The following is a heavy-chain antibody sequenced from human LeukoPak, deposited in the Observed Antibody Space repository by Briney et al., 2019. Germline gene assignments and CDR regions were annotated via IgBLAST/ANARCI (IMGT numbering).Heavy chain of an antibody. Sequence: ASVKVSCKASGYTFTGYYMHWVRQAPGQGLEWMGRINPNSGGTNYAQKFQGSVTMTRDTSISTAYMELSRLRSDDTAVYYCASLVARGSSIDYWGQGTLVTVSA. D-gene: IGHD3-10*01. J-gene: IGHJ4*02. V-gene: IGHV1-2*06. CDR3: ASLVARGSSIDY. CDR1: GYTFTGYY. CDR2: INPNSGGT.